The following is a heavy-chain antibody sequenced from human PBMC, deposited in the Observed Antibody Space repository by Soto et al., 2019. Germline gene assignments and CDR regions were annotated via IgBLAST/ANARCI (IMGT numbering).Heavy chain of an antibody. J-gene: IGHJ4*02. CDR2: ISGDGGTT. CDR1: GFTFSSYA. CDR3: AKKRVLVPAMYHFDY. V-gene: IGHV3-23*01. D-gene: IGHD2-2*01. Sequence: EVQLLESGGGLVQPGGSLRLSCAASGFTFSSYAMNWVRQAPGKGLEWVSIISGDGGTTSYADSVKGRFTISRDNSKNTLYLQMNSLRAEDTAVYYCAKKRVLVPAMYHFDYWGQGTLVNVSS.